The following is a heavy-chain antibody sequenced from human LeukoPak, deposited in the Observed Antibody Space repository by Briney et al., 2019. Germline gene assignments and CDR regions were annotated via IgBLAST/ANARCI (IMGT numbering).Heavy chain of an antibody. D-gene: IGHD6-13*01. J-gene: IGHJ6*03. CDR1: GFTFSSYA. CDR2: ISSNGGST. CDR3: ARDRVDSSSSWYSYYYYYMDV. Sequence: GGSLRLSCAASGFTFSSYAMHWVRQAPGKGLEYVSAISSNGGSTYYANSVKGRFTISRDNSKNTLYLQMGSLRAEDMAVYYCARDRVDSSSSWYSYYYYYMDVWGKGTTVTVSS. V-gene: IGHV3-64*01.